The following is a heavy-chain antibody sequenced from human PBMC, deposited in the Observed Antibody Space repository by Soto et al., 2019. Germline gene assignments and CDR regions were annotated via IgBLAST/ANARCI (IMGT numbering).Heavy chain of an antibody. CDR1: GYSFTSYW. D-gene: IGHD6-13*01. V-gene: IGHV5-10-1*01. Sequence: PGESLKISCNGSGYSFTSYWISWVRQMPGKGLEWMGRIDPSDSYTNYSPSFQGHVTISADKSISTAYLQWSSLKASDTAMYYCASPRAAAGPGGTYYYYYGMDVWGQGTTVTVSS. J-gene: IGHJ6*02. CDR2: IDPSDSYT. CDR3: ASPRAAAGPGGTYYYYYGMDV.